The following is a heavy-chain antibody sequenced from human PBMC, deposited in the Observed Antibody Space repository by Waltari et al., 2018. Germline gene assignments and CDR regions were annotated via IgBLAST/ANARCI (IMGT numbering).Heavy chain of an antibody. V-gene: IGHV3-21*01. Sequence: EVQLVESGGGLVKPGGSLRLSCAASGFTFSSYSMNWVRQAPGKGLEWVSSISSSSSYIYYADSVKGRFTISRDNAKNSLYLQMNSLRAEDTAVYYCARDYFASTYYYDSSGYYFDYWGQGTLVTVSS. CDR2: ISSSSSYI. CDR3: ARDYFASTYYYDSSGYYFDY. J-gene: IGHJ4*02. CDR1: GFTFSSYS. D-gene: IGHD3-22*01.